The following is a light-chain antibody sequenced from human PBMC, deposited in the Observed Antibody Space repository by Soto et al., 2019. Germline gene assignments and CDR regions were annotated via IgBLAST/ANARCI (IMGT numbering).Light chain of an antibody. CDR1: SSNIGAGYN. CDR2: GNS. CDR3: QSYDSSLIGSSV. Sequence: QSVLTQPPSVSGAPGQRVTISCTGSSSNIGAGYNVHWYQQLPGTGPKLLIYGNSNRPSGVPDRFSGSNSGTSASLANTGLQAEDEADYYCQSYDSSLIGSSVFGTGTKVTVL. J-gene: IGLJ1*01. V-gene: IGLV1-40*01.